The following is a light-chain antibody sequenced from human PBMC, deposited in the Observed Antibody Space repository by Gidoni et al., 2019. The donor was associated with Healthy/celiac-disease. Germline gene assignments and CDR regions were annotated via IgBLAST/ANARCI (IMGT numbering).Light chain of an antibody. V-gene: IGKV1-5*01. CDR2: DAS. J-gene: IGKJ1*01. CDR3: QQYNSYSPTT. Sequence: DIQMTQSPSTLSASVGDRVTITCLASQSISSWLAWYQQKPGKAPKLLIYDASSLESGVPSRFSGSGSGTEFTLTISSLQPDDFATYYCQQYNSYSPTTFGQGTKVEIK. CDR1: QSISSW.